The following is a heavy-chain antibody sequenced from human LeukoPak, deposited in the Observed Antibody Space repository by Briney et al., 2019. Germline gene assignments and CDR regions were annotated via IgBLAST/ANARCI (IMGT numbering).Heavy chain of an antibody. D-gene: IGHD4-17*01. CDR1: GYSFTGYY. Sequence: ASVKVSCKAPGYSFTGYYMHWVRQAPGQGLEWMGWIKPHSGGTNYAQKFQGRVTMTRDTSINTAYMEVSRLRSDDTAVYYCASGHGDYSPDYWGQGALVTVSS. V-gene: IGHV1-2*02. J-gene: IGHJ4*02. CDR3: ASGHGDYSPDY. CDR2: IKPHSGGT.